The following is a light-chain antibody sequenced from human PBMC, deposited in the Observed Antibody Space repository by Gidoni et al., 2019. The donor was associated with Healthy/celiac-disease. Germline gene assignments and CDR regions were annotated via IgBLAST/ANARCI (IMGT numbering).Light chain of an antibody. V-gene: IGKV1-39*01. J-gene: IGKJ1*01. CDR3: QQSYSTPQT. CDR2: AAS. Sequence: DIQMTQSPSSLSASVGERVTITCRASQSISSYLNWYQQKPGQAPKLLIDAASSLQSGVPSRFSGSGSGTDFTLTISSVQPEDFATYYCQQSYSTPQTFGQGTKVEIK. CDR1: QSISSY.